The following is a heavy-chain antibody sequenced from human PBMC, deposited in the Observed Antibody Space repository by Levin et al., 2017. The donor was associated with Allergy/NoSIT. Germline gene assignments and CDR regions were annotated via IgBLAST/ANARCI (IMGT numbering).Heavy chain of an antibody. CDR3: ARGYCSGGSCRRFDY. V-gene: IGHV7-4-1*02. Sequence: ASVKVSCKASGYTFTSYAMNWVRQAPGQGLEWMGWINTNTGNPTYAQGFAGRFVFSLDTSVSTAYLQISSLKAEDTAVYYCARGYCSGGSCRRFDYWGQGTLVTVSS. D-gene: IGHD2-15*01. CDR1: GYTFTSYA. CDR2: INTNTGNP. J-gene: IGHJ4*02.